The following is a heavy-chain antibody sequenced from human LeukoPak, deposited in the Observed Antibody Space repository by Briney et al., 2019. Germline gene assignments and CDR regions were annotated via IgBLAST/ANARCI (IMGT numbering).Heavy chain of an antibody. D-gene: IGHD5/OR15-5a*01. CDR2: INSDGSST. J-gene: IGHJ2*01. Sequence: GGSLRLSCAASGFTFSSYWMHWVRQAPGKGLVWVSRINSDGSSTSYADSVKGRFTISRDNAKNTLYLQINSLRAEDTAVYFCASTIVSTVYPAGWYFDLWGRGTLVTVSS. CDR1: GFTFSSYW. CDR3: ASTIVSTVYPAGWYFDL. V-gene: IGHV3-74*01.